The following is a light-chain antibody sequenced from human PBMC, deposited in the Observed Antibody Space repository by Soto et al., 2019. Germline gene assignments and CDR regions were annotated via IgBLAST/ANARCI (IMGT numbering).Light chain of an antibody. J-gene: IGKJ4*02. CDR3: QKYNSAPWT. Sequence: DIQITQSASSLSASVGDRVTITCRASQGISNYLAWYQQKPGKVPRLLIFAASTLQSGAPSRFRGAGSETDFTLTINGLQPEDVATYYCQKYNSAPWTFGGGTKVDIK. V-gene: IGKV1-27*01. CDR2: AAS. CDR1: QGISNY.